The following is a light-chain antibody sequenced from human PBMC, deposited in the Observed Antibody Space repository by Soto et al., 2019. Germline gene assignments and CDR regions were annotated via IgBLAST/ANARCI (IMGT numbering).Light chain of an antibody. CDR1: QGISSS. CDR2: AAS. Sequence: DIQLTQSPSFLSASVGDRVTITCRASQGISSSLAWYQQKPGKAPKLLIYAASTLQSGVPSRFSGSGSGTEFTLTISSLQPEDFATDYCQQLNDYPISVGQGTRLENK. CDR3: QQLNDYPIS. J-gene: IGKJ5*01. V-gene: IGKV1-9*01.